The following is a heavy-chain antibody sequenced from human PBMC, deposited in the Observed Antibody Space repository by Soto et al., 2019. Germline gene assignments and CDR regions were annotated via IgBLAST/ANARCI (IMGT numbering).Heavy chain of an antibody. Sequence: GGSLRLSCAASGFTFSSYGMHWVRQAPGKWLEWVAVISYDGSNKYYADSVKGRFTISRDNSKNTLYLQMNSLRAEDTAVYYCAKEVVAPTGWFDPWGQGXLVTVSS. V-gene: IGHV3-30*18. D-gene: IGHD2-21*01. J-gene: IGHJ5*02. CDR2: ISYDGSNK. CDR1: GFTFSSYG. CDR3: AKEVVAPTGWFDP.